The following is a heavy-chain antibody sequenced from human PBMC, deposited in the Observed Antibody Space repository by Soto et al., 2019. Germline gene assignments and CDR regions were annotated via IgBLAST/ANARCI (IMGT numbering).Heavy chain of an antibody. J-gene: IGHJ1*01. D-gene: IGHD2-15*01. V-gene: IGHV3-15*01. CDR2: IKSKTSGGTA. CDR1: GFTFNNAW. Sequence: GGSLILSCAASGFTFNNAWMGWVRQAPGKGLEWVGRIKSKTSGGTADYAAPVKGRFTVSRDDSINTLYLQMNSLKTEDTALYYCAWSRYNRFNSRGQGNLVTV. CDR3: AWSRYNRFNS.